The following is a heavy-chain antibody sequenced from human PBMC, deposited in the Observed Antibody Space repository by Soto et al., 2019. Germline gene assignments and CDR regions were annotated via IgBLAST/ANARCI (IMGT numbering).Heavy chain of an antibody. CDR1: GGSISSYY. CDR2: IYYSGST. Sequence: PSETLSLTCTVSGGSISSYYWSWIRQPPGKGLEWIGYIYYSGSTNYNPSLKSRVTMSVDTSKNQFSLKLSSVTAADTAVYYCARVRYSSGWYRFDYWGQGTLVTVSS. CDR3: ARVRYSSGWYRFDY. D-gene: IGHD6-19*01. V-gene: IGHV4-59*01. J-gene: IGHJ4*02.